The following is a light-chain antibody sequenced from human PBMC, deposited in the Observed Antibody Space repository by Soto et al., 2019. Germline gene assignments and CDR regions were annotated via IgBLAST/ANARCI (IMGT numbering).Light chain of an antibody. CDR3: QQSYSTPWT. J-gene: IGKJ1*01. CDR1: QAISNY. V-gene: IGKV1-39*01. Sequence: DIQMTQSPCTLSASVGDRVTITCRASQAISNYLAWYQQKSGKVPKLLIYAASSLQSGVPSRFSGSGSGTDFTLTISRLQPEDFATYYCQQSYSTPWTFGQGTKVDIK. CDR2: AAS.